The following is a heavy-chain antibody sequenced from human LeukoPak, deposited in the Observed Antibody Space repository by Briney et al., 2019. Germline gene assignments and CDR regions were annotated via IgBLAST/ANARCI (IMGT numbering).Heavy chain of an antibody. V-gene: IGHV1-69*13. J-gene: IGHJ5*02. D-gene: IGHD2-15*01. CDR2: IIPMFGTA. Sequence: GASVKVSCKASGSTFSSYAISWVRQAPGQGLGWMGRIIPMFGTADYAQKFQGRVTITADESTTTAYMELSSLRSEDTAVYYCAREEVVGGGWFDPWGQGTLVTVSS. CDR3: AREEVVGGGWFDP. CDR1: GSTFSSYA.